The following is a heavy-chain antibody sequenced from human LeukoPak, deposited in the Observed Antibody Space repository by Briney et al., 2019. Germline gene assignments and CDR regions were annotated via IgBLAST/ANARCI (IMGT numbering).Heavy chain of an antibody. Sequence: PGGSLRLSCAASGFTFSSYGMLWVRQAPGKGLEWVAVISYDGSNKYYADSEKGRFTVSRDNSKNTLYLQMNSLRAEDTAVYYCAKDKIAVASPGYGMDVWGQGTTVTVSS. CDR3: AKDKIAVASPGYGMDV. CDR1: GFTFSSYG. V-gene: IGHV3-30*18. CDR2: ISYDGSNK. D-gene: IGHD6-19*01. J-gene: IGHJ6*02.